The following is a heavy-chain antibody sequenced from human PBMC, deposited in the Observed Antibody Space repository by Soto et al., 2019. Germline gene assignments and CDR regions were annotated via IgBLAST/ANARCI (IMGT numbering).Heavy chain of an antibody. J-gene: IGHJ4*02. V-gene: IGHV3-74*01. CDR1: GFTFSSLW. CDR3: ASGSIDYSSSWYDY. CDR2: INSDGSTI. Sequence: EVQLLESGGGLVQSGGSVRLSCAASGFTFSSLWMHWVRQAPGKGLVWVSRINSDGSTIDYADSVKGRFTISRDNAKNMVYVQMNSRRAEDTAVYYCASGSIDYSSSWYDYWGQGTLVTVSS. D-gene: IGHD6-13*01.